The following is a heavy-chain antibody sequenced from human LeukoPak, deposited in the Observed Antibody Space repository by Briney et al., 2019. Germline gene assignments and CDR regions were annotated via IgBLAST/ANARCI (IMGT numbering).Heavy chain of an antibody. CDR2: IKQDGSEK. D-gene: IGHD3-10*01. J-gene: IGHJ6*02. V-gene: IGHV3-7*04. CDR1: GFTFSSYW. Sequence: PGGSLRLSCAASGFTFSSYWMSWVRQAPGKGLEWVANIKQDGSEKYYVDSVKGRFTISRDNAKHSLYLQMNSLRAEDTAVYYCARVLDYYGSGSRGDVWGQGTTVTVSS. CDR3: ARVLDYYGSGSRGDV.